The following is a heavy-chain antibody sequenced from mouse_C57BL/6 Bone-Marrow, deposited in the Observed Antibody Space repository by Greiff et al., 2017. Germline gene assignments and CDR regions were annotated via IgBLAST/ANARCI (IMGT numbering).Heavy chain of an antibody. D-gene: IGHD2-2*01. V-gene: IGHV1-39*01. J-gene: IGHJ4*01. Sequence: VQLKESGPELVKPGASVKISCKASGYSFTDYNMNWVKQSHGKSLEWIGVINPNYGTTSYNQKFKGKATLTVDQSSSTAYMQINSLTSEDSAVYYGARYNYGYPDYYAMDYWGQGTSVTVSS. CDR3: ARYNYGYPDYYAMDY. CDR2: INPNYGTT. CDR1: GYSFTDYN.